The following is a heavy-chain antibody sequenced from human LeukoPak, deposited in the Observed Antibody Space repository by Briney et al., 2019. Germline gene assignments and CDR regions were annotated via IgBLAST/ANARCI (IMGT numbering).Heavy chain of an antibody. Sequence: GGSLRLSCAASGFTVSSNYMSWVRQAPGKGLQWVSVIYSDGGTYFADSVKGRFTISRDNSKNTLYLQMNSLRAEDMAVYYCARDRSDLPTWGQGTLVTVSS. J-gene: IGHJ5*02. CDR1: GFTVSSNY. CDR2: IYSDGGT. V-gene: IGHV3-66*01. CDR3: ARDRSDLPT.